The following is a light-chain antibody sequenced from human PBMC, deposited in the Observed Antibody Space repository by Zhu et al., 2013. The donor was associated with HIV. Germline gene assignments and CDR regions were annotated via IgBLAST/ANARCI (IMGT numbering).Light chain of an antibody. CDR2: GTS. CDR1: QSVGNNF. V-gene: IGKV3-20*01. CDR3: QQYDSSSLT. Sequence: DIVLTQSPGTLSLSPGERATLSCRASQSVGNNFLAWYQQKPGQAPRLLIYGTSNRAPGIPDRFSGSGSRTDFTLSISRLDPEDFAVYYCQQYDSSSLTFGGGTTVEI. J-gene: IGKJ4*01.